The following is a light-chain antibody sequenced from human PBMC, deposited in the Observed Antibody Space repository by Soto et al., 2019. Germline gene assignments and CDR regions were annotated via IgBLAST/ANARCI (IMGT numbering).Light chain of an antibody. CDR2: EGS. Sequence: QSALTQHASVSGSPGQSITISCTGTSSDVGGYNLVSWYQQHPGKTPKLMIYEGSKRPSGVSNRFSGSKSGNTASLTISGLQAEDEADYYCCSYAGSSTLLFGGGTKLTVL. CDR1: SSDVGGYNL. CDR3: CSYAGSSTLL. J-gene: IGLJ2*01. V-gene: IGLV2-23*01.